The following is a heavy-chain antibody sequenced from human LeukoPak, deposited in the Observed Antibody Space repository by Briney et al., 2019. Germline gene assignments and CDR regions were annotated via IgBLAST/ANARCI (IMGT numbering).Heavy chain of an antibody. D-gene: IGHD3-3*01. V-gene: IGHV4-34*01. Sequence: SETLSLTCAVYGASFSGYYWSWIRQPPGKGLECIGGTNHSGSTNYNPSLKSRVSISVDTSKNQFSLKLSSVTAADTAVYYCARKGPKVTIFGVVNRKTYMDVWGKGTTVTVSS. CDR1: GASFSGYY. CDR2: TNHSGST. J-gene: IGHJ6*03. CDR3: ARKGPKVTIFGVVNRKTYMDV.